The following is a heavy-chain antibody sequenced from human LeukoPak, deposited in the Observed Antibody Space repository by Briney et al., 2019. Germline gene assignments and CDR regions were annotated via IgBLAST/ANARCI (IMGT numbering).Heavy chain of an antibody. V-gene: IGHV4-4*07. J-gene: IGHJ4*02. CDR1: GGSISSYY. CDR2: IYTSGST. CDR3: ARDPYGDYVAGYYFDY. D-gene: IGHD4-17*01. Sequence: SETLSLTCTVSGGSISSYYWSWFRQPAGKGLEWIGRIYTSGSTNYNPSLKSRVTMSVDTSKNQFSLKLSSVTAADTAVYYCARDPYGDYVAGYYFDYWGQGTLVTVSS.